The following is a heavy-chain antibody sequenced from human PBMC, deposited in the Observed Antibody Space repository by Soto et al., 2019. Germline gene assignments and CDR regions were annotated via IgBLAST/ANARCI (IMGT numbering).Heavy chain of an antibody. CDR1: GITFTAYA. CDR2: ISGSGGST. CDR3: STIIIPAATNFY. J-gene: IGHJ4*02. V-gene: IGHV3-23*01. D-gene: IGHD2-2*01. Sequence: EVQLLESGGGLVQPGGSLRLSCAASGITFTAYAMSWVRQAPGKGLEWVSSISGSGGSTYYADSVKGRLTISRDNSKNTLYLQMIRLRAEDTAVSYCSTIIIPAATNFYWGQGNLVTVSS.